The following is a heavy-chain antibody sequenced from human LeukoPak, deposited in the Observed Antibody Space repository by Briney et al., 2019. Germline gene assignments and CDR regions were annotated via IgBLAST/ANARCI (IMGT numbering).Heavy chain of an antibody. J-gene: IGHJ4*02. CDR1: GFTFSSYA. V-gene: IGHV3-30*04. CDR2: ISYDGSNK. CDR3: ARGPRRATYYDYVWGSYHPRGYFDQ. Sequence: PGGSLRLSCAASGFTFSSYAMHWVRQAPGKGLEWVAVISYDGSNKYYADSVKGRFTISRDNSKNTLHLQMNSLRAEDTAVYYCARGPRRATYYDYVWGSYHPRGYFDQWGQGTLVTVSS. D-gene: IGHD3-16*02.